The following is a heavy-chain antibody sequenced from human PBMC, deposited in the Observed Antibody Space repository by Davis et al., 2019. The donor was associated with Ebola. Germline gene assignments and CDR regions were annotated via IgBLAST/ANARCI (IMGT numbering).Heavy chain of an antibody. CDR2: IWYDGSNK. CDR3: ARDYYDSSGPYYFDY. J-gene: IGHJ4*02. D-gene: IGHD3-22*01. V-gene: IGHV3-33*01. Sequence: GESLKISCAASGFTFSSYGMHWVRQAPGKGLEWVAVIWYDGSNKYYADSVKGRFTISRDNSKNTLYLQMNSLRAEDTAVYYCARDYYDSSGPYYFDYWGQGTLVTVSS. CDR1: GFTFSSYG.